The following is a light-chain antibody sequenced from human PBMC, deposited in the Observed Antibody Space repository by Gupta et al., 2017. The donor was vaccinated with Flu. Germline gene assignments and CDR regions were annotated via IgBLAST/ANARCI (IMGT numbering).Light chain of an antibody. V-gene: IGLV2-14*01. CDR2: DVS. J-gene: IGLJ3*02. CDR1: RSDVGGSNY. CDR3: SSYTNSSTWV. Sequence: QSALTQPASVSGSPGQSITVSCTGSRSDVGGSNYVSWYQHHPGKAPKLMIFDVSNRPSGISDRFSGSKSGNTASLTISGLQAEDEAEYYCSSYTNSSTWVFGGGTKLTVL.